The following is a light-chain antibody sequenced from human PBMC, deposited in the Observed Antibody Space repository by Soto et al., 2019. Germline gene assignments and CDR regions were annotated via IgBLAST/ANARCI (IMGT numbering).Light chain of an antibody. V-gene: IGLV2-23*02. J-gene: IGLJ2*01. CDR2: EVS. Sequence: QSVLTQPASVSGSPGQSITISCTGTSSDVGSYNLVSWYQQYPGKVPKLMIYEVSKRPSGVSNRFSGSKSGNTASLTISGLQAEDEADYYCCSYGGSSTYVVFGGGTKLTVL. CDR1: SSDVGSYNL. CDR3: CSYGGSSTYVV.